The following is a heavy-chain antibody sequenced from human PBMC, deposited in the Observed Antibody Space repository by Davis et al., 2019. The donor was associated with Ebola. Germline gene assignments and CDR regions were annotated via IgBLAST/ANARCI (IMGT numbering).Heavy chain of an antibody. V-gene: IGHV5-51*01. Sequence: GESLKISCKGSGYTFTSYWIGWVRQMPGKGLEWMGIIYPADSDTKYSPSFRGQVTISADINTAYLQWGSLKASDTAIYYCARMSKAVYLWDFDYWGQGTLVTVSS. CDR3: ARMSKAVYLWDFDY. CDR2: IYPADSDT. D-gene: IGHD6-6*01. J-gene: IGHJ4*02. CDR1: GYTFTSYW.